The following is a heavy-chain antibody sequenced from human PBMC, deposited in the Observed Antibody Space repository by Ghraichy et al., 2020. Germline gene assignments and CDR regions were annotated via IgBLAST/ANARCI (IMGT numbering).Heavy chain of an antibody. CDR1: GDSVSSNSAA. CDR2: TYYRSKWYN. Sequence: SETLSLTCAISGDSVSSNSAAWNWIRQSPSRGLEWLGRTYYRSKWYNDYAVSVKSRITINPDTSKNQFSLQLNSVTPEDTAVYYCARVGYCSGGSCLEGFDYWGQGTLVTVSS. D-gene: IGHD2-15*01. J-gene: IGHJ4*02. CDR3: ARVGYCSGGSCLEGFDY. V-gene: IGHV6-1*01.